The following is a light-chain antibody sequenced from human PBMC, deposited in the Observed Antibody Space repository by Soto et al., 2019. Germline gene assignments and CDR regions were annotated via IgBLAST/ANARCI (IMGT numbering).Light chain of an antibody. CDR1: QSVSSY. V-gene: IGKV3-11*01. CDR2: DAS. Sequence: EIVLTHSLATLSLSASERATLCFSASQSVSSYLAWYQQKPGQAPRLLIYDASNRATGIPARFSGSGSGTDFTLTISSLEPEDFAVYYCQQRSNWPPWTFGQGTKVDI. CDR3: QQRSNWPPWT. J-gene: IGKJ1*01.